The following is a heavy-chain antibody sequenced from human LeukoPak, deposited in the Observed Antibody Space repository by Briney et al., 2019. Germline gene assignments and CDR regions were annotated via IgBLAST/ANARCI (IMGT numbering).Heavy chain of an antibody. D-gene: IGHD3-22*01. CDR2: ISGSGDNT. J-gene: IGHJ4*02. CDR3: AKDRDDYYDSSGLRY. V-gene: IGHV3-23*01. CDR1: GFTFSSYA. Sequence: PGGSLRLSCAASGFTFSSYAMSWVRQAPGKGLEWVSGISGSGDNTYYADSVKGRFTISRDNSKNTLYLQMNSLRAEDTAVYYCAKDRDDYYDSSGLRYWGQGTLVTVSS.